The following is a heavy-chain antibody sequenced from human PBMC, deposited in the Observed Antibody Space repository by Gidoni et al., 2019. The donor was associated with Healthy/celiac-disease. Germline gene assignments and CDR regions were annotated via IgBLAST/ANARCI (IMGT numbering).Heavy chain of an antibody. D-gene: IGHD3-10*01. V-gene: IGHV5-51*03. CDR3: AGTYYYGSGSDLYGGFDY. CDR1: GYSFTSYW. J-gene: IGHJ4*02. CDR2: IYPGDSDT. Sequence: EVQLVQSGAEVKKPGESLKISCKGSGYSFTSYWIGWVRQMHGKGLEWMGIIYPGDSDTRYSPSFQSQVTISADKSISTAYLQWSSLKASDTARYYCAGTYYYGSGSDLYGGFDYWGQGTLVTVSS.